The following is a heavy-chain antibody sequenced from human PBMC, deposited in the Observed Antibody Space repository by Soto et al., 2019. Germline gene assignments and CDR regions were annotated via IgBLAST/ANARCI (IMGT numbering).Heavy chain of an antibody. J-gene: IGHJ6*02. V-gene: IGHV3-23*01. CDR2: ISGSGGST. D-gene: IGHD6-13*01. CDR1: GFTFSSYA. Sequence: GGSLRLSCAASGFTFSSYAMSWVRQAPGKGPEWVSAISGSGGSTYYADSVKGRFTISRDNSKNTLYLQMNSLRAEDTAVYYCAKDKAAGIASRLKGMDVWGQGTTVTVSS. CDR3: AKDKAAGIASRLKGMDV.